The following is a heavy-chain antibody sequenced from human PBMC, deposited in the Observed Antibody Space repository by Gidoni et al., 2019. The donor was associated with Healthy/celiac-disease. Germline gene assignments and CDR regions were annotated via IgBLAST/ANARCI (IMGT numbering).Heavy chain of an antibody. CDR1: GFTFRCSA. Sequence: EVQLVESGGGLVQPGGSLKLSCAASGFTFRCSAMPWVRQASGKGLGWVGRIRSKANSYATAYAASVKGRFTISRDDSKNTAYLQMNSLKTEDTAVYYCTSWDDAFDIWGQGTMVTVSS. CDR3: TSWDDAFDI. V-gene: IGHV3-73*02. CDR2: IRSKANSYAT. D-gene: IGHD1-26*01. J-gene: IGHJ3*02.